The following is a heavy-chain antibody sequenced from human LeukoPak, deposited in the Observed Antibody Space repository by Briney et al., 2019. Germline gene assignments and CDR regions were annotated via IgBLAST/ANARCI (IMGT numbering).Heavy chain of an antibody. Sequence: GRSLRLSCVASGFTFDDYAMHWVRQAPGKGLEWVSGASWNSGDIAYADSVKGRFTISRDNAKNSLFLQMSSLRPEDMALYYCAKGDTALVLYNFDYWGQGTLVTVSS. D-gene: IGHD5-18*01. V-gene: IGHV3-9*03. CDR3: AKGDTALVLYNFDY. CDR1: GFTFDDYA. CDR2: ASWNSGDI. J-gene: IGHJ4*02.